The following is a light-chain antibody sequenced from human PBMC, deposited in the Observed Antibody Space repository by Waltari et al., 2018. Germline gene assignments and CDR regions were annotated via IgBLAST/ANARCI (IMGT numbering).Light chain of an antibody. V-gene: IGLV3-10*01. CDR1: ALPTKY. CDR3: YSLNSLGNRYV. Sequence: SSELTQPPSVSVSPGQTARITCSGDALPTKYASWFQQKSGQAPVLVIYEDVTRPSGIPERFSGSSSGTVATLTISGAQVEDEAGYYCYSLNSLGNRYVFGTGTKFTVL. J-gene: IGLJ1*01. CDR2: EDV.